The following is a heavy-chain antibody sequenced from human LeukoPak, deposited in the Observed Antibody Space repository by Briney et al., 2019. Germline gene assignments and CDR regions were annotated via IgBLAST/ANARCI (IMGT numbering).Heavy chain of an antibody. J-gene: IGHJ4*02. CDR1: GYSFTSYW. Sequence: GESLKISCKGSGYSFTSYWIGWVRQMPGKGLEWMGIIYPGDSDTRYSPSFQGQVTISADKSISTAYLQWSSLKASDTAMYYCARGNYDILTGYYPYYFDYWGQGTLVTVSS. D-gene: IGHD3-9*01. CDR3: ARGNYDILTGYYPYYFDY. V-gene: IGHV5-51*01. CDR2: IYPGDSDT.